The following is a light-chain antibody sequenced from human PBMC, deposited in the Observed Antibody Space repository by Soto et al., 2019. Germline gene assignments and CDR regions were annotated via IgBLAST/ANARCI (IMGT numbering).Light chain of an antibody. CDR3: QQYNSYSET. CDR2: RAS. CDR1: QSISSW. J-gene: IGKJ1*01. V-gene: IGKV1-5*03. Sequence: DIQVTQSPSTLSASVGDRVTITCRASQSISSWLAWYQQKPGKAPKLLIYRASSLQSGVPSRFSGSGSGTEFTLTISSLQPDDFATYYCQQYNSYSETFGPGTKVEIK.